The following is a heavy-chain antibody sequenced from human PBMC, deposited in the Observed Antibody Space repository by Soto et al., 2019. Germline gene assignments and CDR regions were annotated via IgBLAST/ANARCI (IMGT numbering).Heavy chain of an antibody. CDR3: AKLPVAGTFWDYYYYGMDV. Sequence: GASVKVSCKASGYTFTSYAMHWVRQAPGQRLEWMGWINAGNGNTKYSQKFQGRVTITRDTSASTAYMELNSLRAEDTAVYYCAKLPVAGTFWDYYYYGMDVWGQGTTVTVSS. CDR1: GYTFTSYA. D-gene: IGHD6-19*01. J-gene: IGHJ6*02. CDR2: INAGNGNT. V-gene: IGHV1-3*01.